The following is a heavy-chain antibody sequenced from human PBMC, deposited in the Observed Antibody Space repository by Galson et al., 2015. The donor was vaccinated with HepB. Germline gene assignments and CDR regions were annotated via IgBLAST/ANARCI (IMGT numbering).Heavy chain of an antibody. CDR3: ASGGGSYSFSY. D-gene: IGHD1-26*01. CDR1: GIPFSSYW. CDR2: IIGDGSSA. V-gene: IGHV3-74*01. J-gene: IGHJ4*02. Sequence: SLRLSCAASGIPFSSYWMHWVRQAPGKGLVWVSRIIGDGSSATYADSVKGRFTISRDNAKNTLYLQMNSLRPEDTAVYYCASGGGSYSFSYWGQGTLVTVSS.